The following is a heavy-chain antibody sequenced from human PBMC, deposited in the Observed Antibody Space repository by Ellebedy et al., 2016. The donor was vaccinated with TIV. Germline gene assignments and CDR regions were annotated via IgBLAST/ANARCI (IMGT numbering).Heavy chain of an antibody. J-gene: IGHJ2*01. CDR3: ARDKGDGYTNWYFDL. D-gene: IGHD5-24*01. CDR2: IYSGGST. V-gene: IGHV3-66*01. CDR1: GFTVSSNY. Sequence: GGSLRLSCTASGFTVSSNYMSWVRQAPGKGLEWVSVIYSGGSTYYADSVKGRFTISRDNSKNTLYLQMNSLRAEDTAVYYCARDKGDGYTNWYFDLWGRGTLVTVSS.